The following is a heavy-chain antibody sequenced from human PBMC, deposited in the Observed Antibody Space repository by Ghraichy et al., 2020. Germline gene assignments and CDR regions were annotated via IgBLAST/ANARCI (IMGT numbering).Heavy chain of an antibody. CDR3: ARGRGPNSGDGYFGL. CDR1: GYNFINKV. J-gene: IGHJ2*01. V-gene: IGHV1-8*01. D-gene: IGHD4/OR15-4a*01. Sequence: ASVKVSCKTSGYNFINKVIDWVRQAPGQGLEWMGWMNANSGNTGYAQKFQGRVTMTRNTSISTAFMELNSLRSDDTAVYYCARGRGPNSGDGYFGLWGRGTLIT. CDR2: MNANSGNT.